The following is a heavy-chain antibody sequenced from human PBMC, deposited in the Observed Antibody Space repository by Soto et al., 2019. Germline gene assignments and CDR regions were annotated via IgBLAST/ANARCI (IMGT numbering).Heavy chain of an antibody. CDR1: GFTFSSYG. D-gene: IGHD3-22*01. Sequence: QVQLVESGGGVVQPGRSLRLSCAASGFTFSSYGMPWVRQAPGKGLEWVAVIWYDGSNKYYADSVKGRFTISRDNSKNTLYLQMNSLRAEDTAVYYCARDEEYYYDSSGYYPFDYWGQGTLVTVSS. CDR3: ARDEEYYYDSSGYYPFDY. CDR2: IWYDGSNK. V-gene: IGHV3-33*01. J-gene: IGHJ4*02.